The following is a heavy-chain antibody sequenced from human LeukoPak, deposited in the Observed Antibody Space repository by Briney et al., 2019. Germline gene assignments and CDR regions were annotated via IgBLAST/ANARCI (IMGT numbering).Heavy chain of an antibody. V-gene: IGHV1-2*02. CDR2: INPNSGGT. Sequence: ASVKVSCKASGYTFNGDHMHWVRQAPGQGLEWMGWINPNSGGTNYAQKFQGRVTMTRDTSISTAYMELSRLRSDDTAVYYCARDPQQYWFDPWGQGTLVTVSS. CDR1: GYTFNGDH. J-gene: IGHJ5*02. CDR3: ARDPQQYWFDP. D-gene: IGHD6-13*01.